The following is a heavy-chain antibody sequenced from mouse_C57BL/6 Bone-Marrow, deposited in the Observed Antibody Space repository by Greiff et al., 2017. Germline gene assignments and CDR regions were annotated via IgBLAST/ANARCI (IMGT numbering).Heavy chain of an antibody. Sequence: EVKLMESGPVLVKPGASVKMSCKASGYTFTDYYMNWVKQSHGKSLEWIGVINPYNGGTSYNQKFKGKATLTVDKSSSTAYMELNSLTSEDSAVYYCAHYYGSSYGYWYFDVWVTGTTVTVSS. V-gene: IGHV1-19*01. CDR1: GYTFTDYY. CDR2: INPYNGGT. D-gene: IGHD1-1*01. J-gene: IGHJ1*03. CDR3: AHYYGSSYGYWYFDV.